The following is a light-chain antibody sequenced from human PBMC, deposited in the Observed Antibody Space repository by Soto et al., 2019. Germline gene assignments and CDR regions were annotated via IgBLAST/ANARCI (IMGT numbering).Light chain of an antibody. CDR2: GAS. Sequence: EIALTQSPGALSLSPGERATLSCRASQTVSGSYVAWYQRKPGQAPRLLIYGASTRATDIPARFRGSGSGTEFTLTISSLQSEDFAVYYCQQYNNWPPITFGQGTRLEIK. CDR1: QTVSGS. J-gene: IGKJ5*01. V-gene: IGKV3-15*01. CDR3: QQYNNWPPIT.